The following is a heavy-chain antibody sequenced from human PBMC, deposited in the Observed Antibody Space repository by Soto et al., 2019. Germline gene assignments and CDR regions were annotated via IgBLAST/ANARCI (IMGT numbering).Heavy chain of an antibody. CDR1: GYTFTSYD. Sequence: GASVKVSCKASGYTFTSYDINWVRQATGQGLEWMGWMNPNSGNTGYAQKFQGRVTMTRNTSISTAYMELSSLRSEDTAVYYCARDSGYDYTIYYGMDVWGQGTTVTVSS. J-gene: IGHJ6*02. D-gene: IGHD5-12*01. CDR3: ARDSGYDYTIYYGMDV. V-gene: IGHV1-8*01. CDR2: MNPNSGNT.